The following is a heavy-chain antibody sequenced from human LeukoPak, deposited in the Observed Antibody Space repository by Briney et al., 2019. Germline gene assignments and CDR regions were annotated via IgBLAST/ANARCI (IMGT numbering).Heavy chain of an antibody. J-gene: IGHJ6*03. CDR3: AREGGHYDFWSGPSSYYYYMDV. CDR2: IYYSGST. CDR1: GGSISSYY. V-gene: IGHV4-59*01. D-gene: IGHD3-3*01. Sequence: PSETLSLTCTVSGGSISSYYWSWIRQPPGKGLEWIGYIYYSGSTNYNPSLKSRVTISVDTSKNQFSLKLSSVTAADTAVYYCAREGGHYDFWSGPSSYYYYMDVWGKGTTVTVSS.